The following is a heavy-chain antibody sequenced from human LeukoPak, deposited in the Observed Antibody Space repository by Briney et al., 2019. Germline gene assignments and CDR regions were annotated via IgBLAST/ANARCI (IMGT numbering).Heavy chain of an antibody. V-gene: IGHV3-72*01. CDR2: IRNKANSYTT. J-gene: IGHJ3*02. CDR3: VAVAGTGAFYI. D-gene: IGHD6-19*01. CDR1: GFTFSDRY. Sequence: GGSLRLSCAASGFTFSDRYMAWVRQAPGKGLEWVGRIRNKANSYTTEYAASVKGRFTISRDDSKNSLYLQMNSLKSEDTAVYYCVAVAGTGAFYIWGQGTMLTVSS.